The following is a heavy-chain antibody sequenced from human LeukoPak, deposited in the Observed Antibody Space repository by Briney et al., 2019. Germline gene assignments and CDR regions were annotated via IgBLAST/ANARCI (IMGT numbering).Heavy chain of an antibody. CDR3: VSFYETY. D-gene: IGHD2-2*01. J-gene: IGHJ4*02. CDR1: GFTFSSYW. V-gene: IGHV3-7*01. CDR2: IKQDGSEK. Sequence: GGSPRLSCAASGFTFSSYWMSWVRQAPGKGLEWVANIKQDGSEKYYVDSVKGRFTISRDNAKNTVYLQMNNLRAEDTAVYYCVSFYETYWGRGTLVTVSS.